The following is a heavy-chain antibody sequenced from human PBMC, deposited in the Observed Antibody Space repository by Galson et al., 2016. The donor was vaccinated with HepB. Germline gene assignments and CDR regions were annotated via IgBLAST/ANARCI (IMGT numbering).Heavy chain of an antibody. J-gene: IGHJ4*02. CDR2: IFGRGNT. CDR1: GFTFSTYN. CDR3: AGYGGNSV. V-gene: IGHV3-53*01. Sequence: SLRLSCAASGFTFSTYNMNWVRQAPGKGLECVSVIFGRGNTYYADSVEGRFTISRDNARNTVYLQMNSLRTEDTAVYYCAGYGGNSVWGQGTLVTVSS. D-gene: IGHD4-23*01.